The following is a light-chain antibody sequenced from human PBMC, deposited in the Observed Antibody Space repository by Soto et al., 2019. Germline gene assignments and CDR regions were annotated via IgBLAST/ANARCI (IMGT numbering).Light chain of an antibody. Sequence: DIQMTQSPSSLSASVGDRVTITCRASQSIGDYLNWYQLIPGKAPKLLIYAASSLQSGVTSRFSGRGSGTDFTLTINSLQPEDFATYYCQQSYSTLTFGPGTKVDIK. J-gene: IGKJ3*01. V-gene: IGKV1-39*01. CDR3: QQSYSTLT. CDR2: AAS. CDR1: QSIGDY.